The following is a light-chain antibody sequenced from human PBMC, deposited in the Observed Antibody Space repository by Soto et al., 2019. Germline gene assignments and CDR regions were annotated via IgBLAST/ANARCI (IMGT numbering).Light chain of an antibody. CDR2: DVN. V-gene: IGLV2-14*03. CDR3: TSWTTSTTMI. CDR1: SSDIGAYNF. Sequence: QSVLTQPASVSGSPGQSSTISCTGTSSDIGAYNFVSWYQQHPCKAPKLMLYDVNIRPSGVSNRFSGSKSGNTASLTISGLQAEDEADYYCTSWTTSTTMIFGGGTKLTVL. J-gene: IGLJ2*01.